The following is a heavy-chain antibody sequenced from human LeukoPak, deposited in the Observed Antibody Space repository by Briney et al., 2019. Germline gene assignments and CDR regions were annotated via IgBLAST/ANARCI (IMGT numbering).Heavy chain of an antibody. V-gene: IGHV4-34*01. D-gene: IGHD4-17*01. CDR1: GGSFSGYY. Sequence: SQTLSLTRAVYGGSFSGYYWSWIRQPPGKGLEWIGEINHSGSTNYNPSLKSRVTISVDTSKNQFSLKLSSVTAADTAVYYCARIPTTVVTPYYYYGMDVWGQGTTVTVSS. CDR3: ARIPTTVVTPYYYYGMDV. J-gene: IGHJ6*02. CDR2: INHSGST.